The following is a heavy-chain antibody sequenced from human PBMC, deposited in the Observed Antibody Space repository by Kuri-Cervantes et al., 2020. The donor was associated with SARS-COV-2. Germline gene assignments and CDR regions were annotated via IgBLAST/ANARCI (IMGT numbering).Heavy chain of an antibody. CDR3: AREPQGYSGYDYFDY. D-gene: IGHD5-12*01. Sequence: GGSLRLSCAASGFTFSSYSMNWVRQAPGKGLEWVSSISSSSSYIYYADSVKGRFTISRDNAKNSLYLQMNSLGAEDTAVYYCAREPQGYSGYDYFDYWGQGTLVTVSS. V-gene: IGHV3-21*01. CDR1: GFTFSSYS. J-gene: IGHJ4*02. CDR2: ISSSSSYI.